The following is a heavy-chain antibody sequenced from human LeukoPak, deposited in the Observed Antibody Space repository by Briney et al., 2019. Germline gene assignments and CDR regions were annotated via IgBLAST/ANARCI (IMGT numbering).Heavy chain of an antibody. CDR1: GFTFSTFP. V-gene: IGHV3-30*02. Sequence: GGSLRLSCAASGFTFSTFPMHWVRQAPGKGLEWVALIQDDGATTNYADSVRGRFTISRDNSKSTVYLQMNSLKPGDTAVYYCETQSITLVVVISPFDYWGQGTLVTVSS. J-gene: IGHJ4*02. CDR2: IQDDGATT. D-gene: IGHD3-22*01. CDR3: ETQSITLVVVISPFDY.